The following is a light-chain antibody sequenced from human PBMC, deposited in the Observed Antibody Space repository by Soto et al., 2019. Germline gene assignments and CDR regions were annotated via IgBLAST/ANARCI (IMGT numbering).Light chain of an antibody. J-gene: IGKJ2*01. V-gene: IGKV3-11*01. CDR2: DSS. CDR3: QQRSNWPPEFT. Sequence: EIVLTQSPATLSLSPGERATLSCRASQSVRSYLTWYQHKPGQAPRLLIYDSSHRATGIPARFSGSGSGTDLTLTISSLEPEDFAVYYCQQRSNWPPEFTFGQGTKLEI. CDR1: QSVRSY.